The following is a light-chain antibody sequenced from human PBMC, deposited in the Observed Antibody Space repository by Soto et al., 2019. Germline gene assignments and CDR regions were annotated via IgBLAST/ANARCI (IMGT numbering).Light chain of an antibody. J-gene: IGKJ1*01. V-gene: IGKV1-6*01. CDR3: LQDYNYPWT. CDR1: QAIRND. Sequence: AIQMTQSPSSLSASVGDTVTITCRASQAIRNDLGWYQQKPGKAPKLLIYAASSLQSGVPSRFSGSGSGTDFTLTISSLQPEDFATYYCLQDYNYPWTFGQGTKVEIK. CDR2: AAS.